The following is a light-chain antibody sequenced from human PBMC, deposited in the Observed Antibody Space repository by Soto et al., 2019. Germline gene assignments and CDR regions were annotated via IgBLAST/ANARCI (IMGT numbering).Light chain of an antibody. CDR1: QRVLYSSNNKNY. V-gene: IGKV4-1*01. Sequence: DIVMTQSPDSLAVSLGERATINCKSSQRVLYSSNNKNYLAWYQQKPGQAPRLIIHGASSRATGIPDRISGSGSGTDFTLTISRLEPEDVAVYYCQQYGSSPITFGQGTRLEIK. CDR2: GAS. CDR3: QQYGSSPIT. J-gene: IGKJ5*01.